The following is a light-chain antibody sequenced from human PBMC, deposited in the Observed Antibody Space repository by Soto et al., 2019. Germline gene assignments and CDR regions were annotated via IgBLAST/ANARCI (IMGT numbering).Light chain of an antibody. J-gene: IGLJ1*01. CDR1: SRDVGGYNY. Sequence: QSALTQPASVSGSPGQSITISCTGTSRDVGGYNYVSWYQQHPGKAPTLMIYEVSNRTSGVSNRFSGSKSGNTASLTISGLQAEDEADYYCSSYTSSSIDYVFGTGTKLTVL. CDR3: SSYTSSSIDYV. V-gene: IGLV2-14*01. CDR2: EVS.